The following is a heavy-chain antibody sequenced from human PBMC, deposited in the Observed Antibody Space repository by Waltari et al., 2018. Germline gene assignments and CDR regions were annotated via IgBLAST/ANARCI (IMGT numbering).Heavy chain of an antibody. CDR3: TTVNVDTAMSFDY. J-gene: IGHJ4*02. CDR1: GFTFSNAW. V-gene: IGHV3-15*01. Sequence: EVQLVESGGGLVKPGGSLRLSCAASGFTFSNAWMSWVRQAPGKGLGWVGRIKSKTDGGTTDYAAPVKGRFTISRDDSKNTLYLQMNSLKTEDTAVYYCTTVNVDTAMSFDYWGQGTLVTVSS. D-gene: IGHD5-18*01. CDR2: IKSKTDGGTT.